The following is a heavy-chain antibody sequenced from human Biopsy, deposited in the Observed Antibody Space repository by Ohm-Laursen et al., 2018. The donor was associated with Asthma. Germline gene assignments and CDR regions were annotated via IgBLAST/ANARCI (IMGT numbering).Heavy chain of an antibody. Sequence: SQTLSLTCALNRGPFRGYVWAWIRQPPGKALEWIGEIPQGGATTVNPALTSRVPISMDPSKSQLYLRLRSLTAADTAVYYCASGPQCSGLDIWGQGTTVTVSS. CDR1: RGPFRGYV. J-gene: IGHJ6*02. D-gene: IGHD2-15*01. CDR2: IPQGGAT. CDR3: ASGPQCSGLDI. V-gene: IGHV4-34*01.